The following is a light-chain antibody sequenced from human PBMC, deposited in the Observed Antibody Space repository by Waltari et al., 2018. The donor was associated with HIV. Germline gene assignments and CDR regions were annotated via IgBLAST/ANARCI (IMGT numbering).Light chain of an antibody. V-gene: IGKV3-15*01. J-gene: IGKJ2*01. Sequence: EIVMTQSPATLWLSPGETATLSCRTRQSIATNLAWYQQKRGQDPKLLIYDASTGAAGVPPRFSGSGSGTEFNLTIDSLQSDDFAIYYCQQYNNWPYTFARGSKVEVK. CDR3: QQYNNWPYT. CDR2: DAS. CDR1: QSIATN.